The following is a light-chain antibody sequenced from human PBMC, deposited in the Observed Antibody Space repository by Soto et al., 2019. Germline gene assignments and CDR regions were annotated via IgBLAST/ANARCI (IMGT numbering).Light chain of an antibody. Sequence: EIVLTQSPGTLSLSPGERATLSCRASQSVSNNYLAWYQQKPGQAPRLLIYGASNRATGIPDRLSGSGSGTDFTLTISRLEPEDFAVYYCQKYGSSGTFGQGPKADIK. J-gene: IGKJ1*01. CDR3: QKYGSSGT. CDR2: GAS. CDR1: QSVSNNY. V-gene: IGKV3-20*01.